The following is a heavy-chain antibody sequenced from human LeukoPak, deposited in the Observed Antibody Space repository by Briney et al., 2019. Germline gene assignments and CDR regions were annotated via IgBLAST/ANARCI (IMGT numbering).Heavy chain of an antibody. V-gene: IGHV3-9*01. CDR2: ISWNSGSI. Sequence: GGSLRLSCVASGFTFENYAMHWVRQAPGKGLEWVSGISWNSGSILYADSVKGRFTLSRDNAKNSLYLQMNSLRAEDTALYYCAKDIGGWGQGTLVTVSS. CDR3: AKDIGG. CDR1: GFTFENYA. J-gene: IGHJ4*02.